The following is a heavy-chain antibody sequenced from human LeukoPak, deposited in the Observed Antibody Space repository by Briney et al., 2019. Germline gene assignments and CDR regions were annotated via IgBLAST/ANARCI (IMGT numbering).Heavy chain of an antibody. D-gene: IGHD6-19*01. Sequence: PGGSLRLSCAASGFTFSSYAMHWVRQAPGKGLEWVAVISYDGSNKYYADSVKGRFTISRDNSKNTLYLQMNSLRAEDTAVYYCARDMVLYSSGWYVDYWGQGTLVTVSS. J-gene: IGHJ4*02. V-gene: IGHV3-30-3*01. CDR3: ARDMVLYSSGWYVDY. CDR2: ISYDGSNK. CDR1: GFTFSSYA.